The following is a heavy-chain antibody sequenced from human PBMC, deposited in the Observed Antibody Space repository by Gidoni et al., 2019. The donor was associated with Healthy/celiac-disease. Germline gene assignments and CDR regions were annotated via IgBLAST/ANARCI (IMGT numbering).Heavy chain of an antibody. V-gene: IGHV4-34*01. CDR3: ARGRASSSGWYDY. J-gene: IGHJ4*02. CDR2: INHSGST. D-gene: IGHD6-19*01. Sequence: QVQLQQWGAGLLKPSETLSLTCAVYGGSFSGYYWSWIRQPPGKGLEWIGEINHSGSTNYNPSLKSRVTISVDTSKNQFSLKLSSVTAADTAVDYCARGRASSSGWYDYWGQGTLVTVSS. CDR1: GGSFSGYY.